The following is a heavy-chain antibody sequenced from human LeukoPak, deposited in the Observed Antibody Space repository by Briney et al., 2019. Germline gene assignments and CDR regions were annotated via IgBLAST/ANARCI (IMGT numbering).Heavy chain of an antibody. Sequence: GGSLRLSCSASGFTFSSYIMHWARQAPGKGLEYVSAITSNGDTTYYADSVKGRVTISRDNSKNTLYLQMNSLRAEDTAVYYCAKQVSYYYGSGSRNNWFDPWGQGTLVTVSS. CDR1: GFTFSSYI. J-gene: IGHJ5*02. D-gene: IGHD3-10*01. V-gene: IGHV3-64*04. CDR3: AKQVSYYYGSGSRNNWFDP. CDR2: ITSNGDTT.